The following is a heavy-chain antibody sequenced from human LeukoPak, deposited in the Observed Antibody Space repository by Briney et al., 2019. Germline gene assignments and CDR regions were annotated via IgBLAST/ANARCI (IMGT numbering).Heavy chain of an antibody. CDR1: GITFSSYG. CDR3: ARDHRRYFDEFDY. Sequence: PGGSLRLSCAASGITFSSYGMSWVRQAPGKGLEWVSGINWNGGSTGYADSVKGRFTISRDNAKNSLYLQMNSLRAEDTALYYCARDHRRYFDEFDYWGQGTLVTVSS. V-gene: IGHV3-20*04. D-gene: IGHD3-9*01. CDR2: INWNGGST. J-gene: IGHJ4*02.